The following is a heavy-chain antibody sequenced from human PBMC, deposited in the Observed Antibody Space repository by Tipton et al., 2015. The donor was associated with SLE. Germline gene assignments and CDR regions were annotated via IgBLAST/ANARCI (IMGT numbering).Heavy chain of an antibody. CDR3: ARGASFAGNVDY. V-gene: IGHV3-53*01. CDR1: GFTVGSNH. CDR2: IYSGGST. J-gene: IGHJ4*02. D-gene: IGHD1-1*01. Sequence: SLRLSCAASGFTVGSNHMSWVRQAPGKGLEWVSVIYSGGSTYHADSVKGRFTISRHNSKNPLYLQMNSLRAEDTAVYYCARGASFAGNVDYWGQGTLVTVSS.